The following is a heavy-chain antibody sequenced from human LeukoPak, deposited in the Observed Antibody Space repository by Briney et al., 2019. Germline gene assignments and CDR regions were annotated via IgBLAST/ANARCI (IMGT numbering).Heavy chain of an antibody. J-gene: IGHJ4*02. D-gene: IGHD6-13*01. Sequence: PGGSLRPSCVASGFTFSDSYMSWVRQTPERGLECISYIGGSGRDIKYADSVKGRFTISRDNAKNTLYLQMNSLRAEDTAVYYCAKHLAYSRQSPDYWGQGTLVTVSS. CDR2: IGGSGRDI. V-gene: IGHV3-11*01. CDR3: AKHLAYSRQSPDY. CDR1: GFTFSDSY.